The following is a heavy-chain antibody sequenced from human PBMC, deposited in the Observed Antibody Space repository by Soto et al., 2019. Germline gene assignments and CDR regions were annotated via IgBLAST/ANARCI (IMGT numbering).Heavy chain of an antibody. CDR3: ARIVGFGELLVDY. CDR1: GFTFSSYW. J-gene: IGHJ4*02. Sequence: GGSLRLSCAASGFTFSSYWMSWVRQAPGKGLEWVANIKQDGSEKYYVDSVKGRFTISRDNAKNSLYLQMNSLRAEDTAVYYCARIVGFGELLVDYWGQGTLVTVSS. V-gene: IGHV3-7*05. CDR2: IKQDGSEK. D-gene: IGHD3-10*01.